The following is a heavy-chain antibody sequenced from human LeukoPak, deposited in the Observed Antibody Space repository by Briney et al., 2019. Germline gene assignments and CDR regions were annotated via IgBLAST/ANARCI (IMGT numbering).Heavy chain of an antibody. J-gene: IGHJ4*02. V-gene: IGHV3-11*01. CDR2: ISGSGSSM. CDR1: GFSFSESY. Sequence: GGSLRLSCAASGFSFSESYMSWIRQTPGGGREWVAYISGSGSSMYYAGAVKGRFTISRDNARNSLYLYMSSLRADDTAVFSCARGKRRFDYWGQGTLVTVSS. CDR3: ARGKRRFDY.